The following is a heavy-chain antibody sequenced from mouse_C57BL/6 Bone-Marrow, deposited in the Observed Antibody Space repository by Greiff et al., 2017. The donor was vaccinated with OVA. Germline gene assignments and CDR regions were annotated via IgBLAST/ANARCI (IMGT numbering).Heavy chain of an antibody. V-gene: IGHV7-3*01. CDR1: GFTFTDYY. J-gene: IGHJ4*01. CDR3: ARPYYYGSSYDAMDY. CDR2: IRNKANGYTT. Sequence: DVQLVESGGGLVQPGGSLSLSCAASGFTFTDYYMSWVRQPPGKALEWLGFIRNKANGYTTEYSASVKGRFTISRDNSQSILYLQMNALRAEDSATYYCARPYYYGSSYDAMDYWGQGTSVTVSS. D-gene: IGHD1-1*01.